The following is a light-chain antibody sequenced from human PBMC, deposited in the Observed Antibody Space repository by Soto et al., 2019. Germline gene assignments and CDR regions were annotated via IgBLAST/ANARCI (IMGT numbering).Light chain of an antibody. CDR1: QTLSNR. J-gene: IGKJ1*01. CDR2: VTS. Sequence: EIVLTQSPATLSSFPGERVTLSCRASQTLSNRLAWYQHKPGQAPRLLIYVTSNRATGIPARFSGSGSGTEFTLTISSLQSEDFTVYSCLQYHNLWAFGQGTKVDVK. V-gene: IGKV3D-15*01. CDR3: LQYHNLWA.